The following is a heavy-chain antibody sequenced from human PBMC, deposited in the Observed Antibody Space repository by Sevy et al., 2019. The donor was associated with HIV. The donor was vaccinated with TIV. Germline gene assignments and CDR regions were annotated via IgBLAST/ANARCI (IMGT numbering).Heavy chain of an antibody. J-gene: IGHJ6*02. V-gene: IGHV3-11*01. Sequence: GGCLRLSCAASGFTFSDYYMSWIRQAPGKGLEWVSYISSSGSTIYYADPVKGRFTISRDNAKNSLYLQMNSLRAEDTAVYYCAGDCSSTSCYYYGMDVWGQGTTVTVSS. CDR3: AGDCSSTSCYYYGMDV. CDR1: GFTFSDYY. CDR2: ISSSGSTI. D-gene: IGHD2-2*01.